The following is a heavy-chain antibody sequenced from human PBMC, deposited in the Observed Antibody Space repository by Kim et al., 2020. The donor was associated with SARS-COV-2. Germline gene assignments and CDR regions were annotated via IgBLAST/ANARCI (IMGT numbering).Heavy chain of an antibody. CDR2: INPSGGST. J-gene: IGHJ5*02. CDR3: ARDRIMITFGGVIVIPGTRVWFDP. CDR1: GYTFTSYY. D-gene: IGHD3-16*02. V-gene: IGHV1-46*01. Sequence: ASVKVSCKASGYTFTSYYMHWVRQAPGQGLEWMGIINPSGGSTSYAQKFQGRVTMTRDTSTSTVYMELSSLRSEDTAVYYCARDRIMITFGGVIVIPGTRVWFDPWGQGTLVTVSS.